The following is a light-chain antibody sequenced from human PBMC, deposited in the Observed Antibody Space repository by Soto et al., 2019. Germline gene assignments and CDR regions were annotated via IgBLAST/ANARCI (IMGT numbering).Light chain of an antibody. J-gene: IGLJ1*01. V-gene: IGLV2-14*01. CDR2: EVS. CDR3: CSYAGSYTHV. CDR1: SSDVGGYNY. Sequence: QSALTQPASVSGSPGQSITISCTGTSSDVGGYNYVSWYQLHPGKAPKLMVYEVSYRPSGVSSRFSGSKSANTASLTISGLQAEDEADYYCCSYAGSYTHVFGTGTKLTVL.